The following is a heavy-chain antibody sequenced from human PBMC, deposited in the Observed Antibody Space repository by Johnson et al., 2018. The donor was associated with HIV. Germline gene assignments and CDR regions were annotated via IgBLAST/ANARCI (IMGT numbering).Heavy chain of an antibody. CDR3: AREIIAARPSAFDI. J-gene: IGHJ3*02. D-gene: IGHD6-6*01. V-gene: IGHV3-48*01. Sequence: VQLVESGGGVVRPGGSLRLSCAASGFTFDDYGMSWVRQAPGKGLEWVSYISSSGSTIYYADSVKGRFTISRDNSKNTLYLQMNSLRAVDTAVYYCAREIIAARPSAFDIWGQGTMVTVSS. CDR1: GFTFDDYG. CDR2: ISSSGSTI.